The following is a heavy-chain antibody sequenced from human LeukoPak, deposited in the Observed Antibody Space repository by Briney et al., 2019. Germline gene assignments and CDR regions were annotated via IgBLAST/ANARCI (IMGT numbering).Heavy chain of an antibody. J-gene: IGHJ4*02. V-gene: IGHV4-34*01. CDR1: GGSFSGYY. D-gene: IGHD5-18*01. Sequence: KTSETLSLTCAVYGGSFSGYYWSWIRQPPGKGLEWIGEINHSGSTNYNPSLKSRVTISVDTSKNQFSLKLSSVTAADTAVYYCARGRYSYGYGYWGQGTLVTVSS. CDR2: INHSGST. CDR3: ARGRYSYGYGY.